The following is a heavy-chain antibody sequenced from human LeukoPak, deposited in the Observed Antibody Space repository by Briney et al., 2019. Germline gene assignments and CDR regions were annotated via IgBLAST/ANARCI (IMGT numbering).Heavy chain of an antibody. J-gene: IGHJ4*02. V-gene: IGHV3-48*03. CDR1: GFTFSSYE. CDR2: ISSSGNTV. CDR3: ARGLRAWTLSYYFDY. Sequence: PGGSLRLSCAASGFTFSSYEINWVRQAPGKGLEWVSYISSSGNTVYYADSVKGRFTISRDNAKNSLYLQMNSLRDDDTAVYYCARGLRAWTLSYYFDYWGQGTLVTVSS. D-gene: IGHD2-21*01.